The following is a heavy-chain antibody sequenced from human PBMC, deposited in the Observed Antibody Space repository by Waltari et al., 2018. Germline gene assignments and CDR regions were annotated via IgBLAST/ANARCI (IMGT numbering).Heavy chain of an antibody. D-gene: IGHD6-13*01. V-gene: IGHV3-23*01. J-gene: IGHJ4*02. CDR1: GFTFSIYA. Sequence: EVQLLESGGGLVQPGGSLRLSCAASGFTFSIYAMSWVRQAPGKGLEWVSAISGSGGSTYYADSVKGRFTISRDNSKNTLYLQMNSLRAEDTAVYYCAKLIAAAGYFDYWGQGTLVTVSS. CDR3: AKLIAAAGYFDY. CDR2: ISGSGGST.